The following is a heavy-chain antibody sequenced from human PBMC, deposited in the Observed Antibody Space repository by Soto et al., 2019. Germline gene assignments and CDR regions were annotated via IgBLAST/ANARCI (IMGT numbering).Heavy chain of an antibody. J-gene: IGHJ3*02. Sequence: QVQLQESGPRLVKPSETLSLTCTVSGGSISSYFWSWIRQSPGEGLEWIGYIFYSGTTNYSPSHKSRVTMSLGTAKNQFSLNLTSVTAADTAVYYCARGRGGTYDAFDIWGQGTMVTVSS. CDR2: IFYSGTT. V-gene: IGHV4-59*01. CDR1: GGSISSYF. CDR3: ARGRGGTYDAFDI. D-gene: IGHD1-26*01.